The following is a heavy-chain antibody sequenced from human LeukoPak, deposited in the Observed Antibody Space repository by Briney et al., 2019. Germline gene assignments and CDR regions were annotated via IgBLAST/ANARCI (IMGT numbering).Heavy chain of an antibody. CDR3: AKVDDYVWGSYRSYFDY. V-gene: IGHV3-23*01. Sequence: PGGSLRLSCAASGFTFSSYAMSWVRQAPGKGLEWVSAISGSGGSTYYADSVKGRFTISRDNSKDTLYLQMNSLRAEDTAVYYCAKVDDYVWGSYRSYFDYWGQGTLVTVSS. CDR1: GFTFSSYA. D-gene: IGHD3-16*02. J-gene: IGHJ4*02. CDR2: ISGSGGST.